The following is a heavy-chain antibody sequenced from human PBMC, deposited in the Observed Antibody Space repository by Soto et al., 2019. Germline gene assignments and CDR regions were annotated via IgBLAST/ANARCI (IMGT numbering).Heavy chain of an antibody. J-gene: IGHJ4*02. CDR2: IYYIGST. V-gene: IGHV4-59*01. Sequence: QVQLQESGPGLVKPSETLSLTCTVSGGSISSYYWSWIRQPPGKGLEWIGYIYYIGSTNYNPSRKSRVTISVDTSKNQFSLKLSSVTAADTAVYYCARRWGGTFDYWGQGTLVTVSS. CDR1: GGSISSYY. D-gene: IGHD2-21*01. CDR3: ARRWGGTFDY.